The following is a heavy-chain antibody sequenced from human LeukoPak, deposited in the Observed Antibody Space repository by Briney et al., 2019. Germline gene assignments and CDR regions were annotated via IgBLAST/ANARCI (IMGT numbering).Heavy chain of an antibody. V-gene: IGHV4-34*01. CDR2: INHSGST. D-gene: IGHD3-3*01. CDR1: GGSFSGYY. Sequence: PSETLSLTCAVYGGSFSGYYWSWIRQPPGKGLEWIGEINHSGSTNYNPSLKSRVTISVDTSKNQFSLKLSSVTAADTAVYYCAREGEYDFWSAPSGIFDYWGQGTLVTVSS. CDR3: AREGEYDFWSAPSGIFDY. J-gene: IGHJ4*02.